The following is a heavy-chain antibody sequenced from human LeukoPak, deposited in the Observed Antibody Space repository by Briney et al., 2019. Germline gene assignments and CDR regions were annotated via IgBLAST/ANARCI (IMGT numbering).Heavy chain of an antibody. CDR2: IYYSGST. CDR3: ARPIAVAGLDAFDI. D-gene: IGHD6-19*01. CDR1: GGSISSYY. V-gene: IGHV4-59*12. J-gene: IGHJ3*02. Sequence: SETLSLTCTVSGGSISSYYWSWIRQPPGRGLEWIGYIYYSGSTYYNPSLKSRVTISVDTSKNQFSLKLSSVTAADTAVYYCARPIAVAGLDAFDIWGQGTMVTVPS.